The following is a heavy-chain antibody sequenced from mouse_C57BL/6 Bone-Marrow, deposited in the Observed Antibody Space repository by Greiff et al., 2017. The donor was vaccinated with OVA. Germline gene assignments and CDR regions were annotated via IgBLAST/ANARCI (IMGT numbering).Heavy chain of an antibody. D-gene: IGHD1-1*01. CDR2: IYPGSGST. CDR1: GYTFTSYW. Sequence: QVQLQQPGAELVKPGASVKMSCKASGYTFTSYWITWVKQRPGQGLEWIGDIYPGSGSTNYNEKFKSKATLTVDTSSSTAYMQLSSLTSEDSAVYYCARTTVVAPPFAYWGQGTLVTVSA. CDR3: ARTTVVAPPFAY. V-gene: IGHV1-55*01. J-gene: IGHJ3*01.